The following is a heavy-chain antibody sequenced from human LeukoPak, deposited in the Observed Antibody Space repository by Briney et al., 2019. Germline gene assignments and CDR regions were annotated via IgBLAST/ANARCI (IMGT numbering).Heavy chain of an antibody. CDR3: ARSQTNRITTAVGALDY. CDR1: GYTFTSYG. Sequence: EASVRVSCKASGYTFTSYGISWLRQAPGQGLEWMGGIIPIFGTANYAQKFQGRVTITTDESTSTAYMELSSLRSEDTAVYYCARSQTNRITTAVGALDYWGQGTLVTVSS. V-gene: IGHV1-69*05. D-gene: IGHD4-23*01. J-gene: IGHJ4*02. CDR2: IIPIFGTA.